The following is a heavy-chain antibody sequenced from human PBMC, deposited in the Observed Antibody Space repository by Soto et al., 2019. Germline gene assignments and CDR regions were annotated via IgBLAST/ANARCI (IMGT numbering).Heavy chain of an antibody. V-gene: IGHV3-23*01. CDR1: GFTFSSYA. CDR2: ISGSGGST. J-gene: IGHJ4*02. Sequence: GGSLRLSCAASGFTFSSYAMSWVRQAPGKGLEWVSVISGSGGSTHYADSVKGRPTISRDNSKNTLHLQVNSLRGEDTAVYYCAKEADISGYCPDYWGQGTQVTVSS. D-gene: IGHD3-22*01. CDR3: AKEADISGYCPDY.